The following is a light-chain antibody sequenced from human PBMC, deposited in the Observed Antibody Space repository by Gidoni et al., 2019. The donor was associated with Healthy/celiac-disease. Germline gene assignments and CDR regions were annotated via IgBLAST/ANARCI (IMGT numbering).Light chain of an antibody. CDR2: GKN. CDR1: SLRSDY. V-gene: IGLV3-19*01. J-gene: IGLJ2*01. Sequence: SSELTQDPAVSVAFGQTVRITCQGDSLRSDYASWYQQKPGQAPVLVIYGKNNRPSGIPDRFSGSSSGNTASLTSTGAQAEDEADYYCNSRDSSGNHVVFGGGTKLTVL. CDR3: NSRDSSGNHVV.